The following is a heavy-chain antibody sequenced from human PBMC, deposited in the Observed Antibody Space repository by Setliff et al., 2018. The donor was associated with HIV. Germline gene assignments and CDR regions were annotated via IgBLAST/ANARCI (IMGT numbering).Heavy chain of an antibody. D-gene: IGHD4-17*01. Sequence: HPGGSLRLSCAASTFTFRSYAFNWVRQAPGKGLEWVSSISSAGNPVYADSVKGRFTVSRDNSNNAVYLQMTSLRAEDTAIYYCATPPTAVTTRYFASWGQGTLVTVSS. CDR1: TFTFRSYA. V-gene: IGHV3-23*01. CDR2: ISSAGNP. CDR3: ATPPTAVTTRYFAS. J-gene: IGHJ4*02.